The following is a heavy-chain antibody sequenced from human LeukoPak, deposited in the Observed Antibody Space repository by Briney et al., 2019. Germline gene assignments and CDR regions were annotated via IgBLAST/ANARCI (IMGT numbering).Heavy chain of an antibody. D-gene: IGHD1-26*01. J-gene: IGHJ4*02. CDR1: GFTFSSYA. CDR3: AKLSGSYDGGYY. CDR2: IRGSGGST. V-gene: IGHV3-23*01. Sequence: GGSLRLSCAASGFTFSSYAMSWVRQAPGKGLEWVSAIRGSGGSTYYADSVKGRFTISRDNSKNTLYLQMNSLGAEDTAVYYCAKLSGSYDGGYYWGQGTLVTVSS.